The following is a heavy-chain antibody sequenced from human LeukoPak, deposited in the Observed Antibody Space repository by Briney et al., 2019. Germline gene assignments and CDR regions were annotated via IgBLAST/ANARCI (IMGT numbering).Heavy chain of an antibody. CDR1: GFTFSSYA. CDR3: ARNSGSYYKGVDY. Sequence: GGSLRLXCAASGFTFSSYAMRWVRQAPGKELEWVSAISGSGGSTYYADSVKGRFTISRDNSKNTLYLQMNSLRAEDTAVYYCARNSGSYYKGVDYWGQGTLVTVSS. D-gene: IGHD1-26*01. CDR2: ISGSGGST. V-gene: IGHV3-23*01. J-gene: IGHJ4*02.